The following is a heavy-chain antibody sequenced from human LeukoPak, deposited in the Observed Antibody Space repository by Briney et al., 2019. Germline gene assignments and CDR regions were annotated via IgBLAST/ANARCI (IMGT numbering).Heavy chain of an antibody. J-gene: IGHJ4*02. CDR3: ARNFGTSYNS. V-gene: IGHV3-53*01. CDR2: IYSGGTT. Sequence: GGSLRLSCAASGYTVSSNYMGWVRQAPDKGLEWVSVIYSGGTTYYADSVKGRFTISRDISKNTVFLQMNSLRAEDTAVYYCARNFGTSYNSWGQGILVTVSS. D-gene: IGHD2-2*01. CDR1: GYTVSSNY.